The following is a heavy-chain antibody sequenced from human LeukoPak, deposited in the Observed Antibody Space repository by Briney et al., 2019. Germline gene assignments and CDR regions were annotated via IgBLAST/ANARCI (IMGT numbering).Heavy chain of an antibody. CDR3: ARPEGSWYNWFDP. V-gene: IGHV5-51*01. CDR1: GYSFTSYW. J-gene: IGHJ5*02. CDR2: IYPGDSDT. Sequence: GESLKISCKGSGYSFTSYWIGWVRQMPGKGLEWMGIIYPGDSDTRYSPSFQGQVTISADKSISTAYLQWNSLKASDTAMYYCARPEGSWYNWFDPWGQGTLVTVSS. D-gene: IGHD6-13*01.